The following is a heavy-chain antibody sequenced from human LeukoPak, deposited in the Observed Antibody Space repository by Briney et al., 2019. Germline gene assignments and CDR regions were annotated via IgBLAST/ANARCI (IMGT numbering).Heavy chain of an antibody. CDR2: ISAYNGYT. D-gene: IGHD4-23*01. CDR1: GYTFTNYG. Sequence: ASVKVSCKASGYTFTNYGISWVRQAPGQGLEWMGWISAYNGYTDYAQKLQFRVTMTTDTSTSTAYMELRSLRSDDTAVYYCARDEAVTTEVTQHFQHWGQGTLVTVSS. J-gene: IGHJ1*01. V-gene: IGHV1-18*01. CDR3: ARDEAVTTEVTQHFQH.